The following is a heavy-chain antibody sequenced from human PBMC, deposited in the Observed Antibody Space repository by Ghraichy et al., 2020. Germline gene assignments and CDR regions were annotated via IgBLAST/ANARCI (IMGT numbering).Heavy chain of an antibody. CDR2: IDGSGGST. D-gene: IGHD7-27*01. CDR3: AKDPNWGGLWYFDL. Sequence: GESLNISCAASGFTVSSYAMSWVRQAPGKGLEWVSAIDGSGGSTYYADSVKGRFTISRDNSKNTLYLQMNSLRAEDTAVYYCAKDPNWGGLWYFDLWGRGTLVTVSS. V-gene: IGHV3-23*01. J-gene: IGHJ2*01. CDR1: GFTVSSYA.